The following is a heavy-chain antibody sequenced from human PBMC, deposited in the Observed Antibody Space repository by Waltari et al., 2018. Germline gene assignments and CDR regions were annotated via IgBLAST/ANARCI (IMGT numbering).Heavy chain of an antibody. CDR1: GGSISSSSYY. Sequence: QLQLQESGPGLVKPSETLSLTCTVSGGSISSSSYYWGWIRQPPGKGLEWIGSIYYSGSTYYNPSLKSRVTISVDTSKNQFSLKLSSVTAADTAVYYCARDGKRRDYFDYWGQGTLVTVSS. V-gene: IGHV4-39*07. CDR2: IYYSGST. D-gene: IGHD1-26*01. J-gene: IGHJ4*02. CDR3: ARDGKRRDYFDY.